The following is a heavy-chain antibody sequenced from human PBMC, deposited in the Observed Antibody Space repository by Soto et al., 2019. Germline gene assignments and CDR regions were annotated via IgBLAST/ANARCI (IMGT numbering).Heavy chain of an antibody. CDR1: GGTFSSYG. D-gene: IGHD3-16*01. CDR3: AREGSWGDMITVGVVFPQYYDDAMYV. CDR2: IIPIFGTA. J-gene: IGHJ6*02. V-gene: IGHV1-69*13. Sequence: SVKVSWKTSGGTFSSYGISWVRQAPGQGLEWMGGIIPIFGTANYAQKFQGRVTITADESTSTAYMELSSLRSEDTAVYYCAREGSWGDMITVGVVFPQYYDDAMYVRARGSTVTVSS.